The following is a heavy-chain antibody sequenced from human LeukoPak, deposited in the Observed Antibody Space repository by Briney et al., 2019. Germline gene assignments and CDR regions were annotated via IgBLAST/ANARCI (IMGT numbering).Heavy chain of an antibody. V-gene: IGHV3-48*03. CDR1: GVTFSSYE. D-gene: IGHD3-22*01. J-gene: IGHJ4*02. Sequence: PGGSLRLSCAASGVTFSSYEMNWVRQAPGEGLEWVSYISSSGSTIYYADSVKGRFTISRDNAKNSLYLQMYSLRAEDTAVYYCARVLVVQGGDGFDYWGQGTLVTVSS. CDR3: ARVLVVQGGDGFDY. CDR2: ISSSGSTI.